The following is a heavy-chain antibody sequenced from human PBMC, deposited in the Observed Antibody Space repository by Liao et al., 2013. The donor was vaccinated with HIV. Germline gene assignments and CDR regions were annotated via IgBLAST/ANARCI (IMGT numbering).Heavy chain of an antibody. CDR3: ARVVRPYYYNDY. Sequence: QLRLQESGSGLVKPSQTLSLTCAVSGASISSGGYSWNWIRQPPGKGLEWIGHIFYSGSTSYNPSLKSRVTISVDTSKNQFSLKLSSVTAADTAVFYCARVVRPYYYNDYWGQGTLVTVSS. J-gene: IGHJ4*02. V-gene: IGHV4-30-2*05. CDR2: IFYSGST. CDR1: GASISSGGYS. D-gene: IGHD3-10*01.